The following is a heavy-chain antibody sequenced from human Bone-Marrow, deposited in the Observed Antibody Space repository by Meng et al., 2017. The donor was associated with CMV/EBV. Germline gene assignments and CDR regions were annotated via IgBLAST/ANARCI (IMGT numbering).Heavy chain of an antibody. CDR3: ARARGMDV. V-gene: IGHV3-74*01. CDR1: GFTFSGYS. J-gene: IGHJ6*02. Sequence: GESLKISCAASGFTFSGYSMSWVRQAPGKGLVWVSRINSDGSSTSYADSVKGRFTISRDNAKNTLYLQMNSLRAEDTAVYYCARARGMDVWGQGTTVTVSS. CDR2: INSDGSST.